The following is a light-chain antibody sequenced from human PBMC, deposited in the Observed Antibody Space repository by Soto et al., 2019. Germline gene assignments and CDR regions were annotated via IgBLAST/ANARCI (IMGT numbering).Light chain of an antibody. CDR2: GAS. CDR3: QQYGSSLFT. J-gene: IGKJ3*01. Sequence: EIVLTQSPGTLSLSPGERATLSCRASQSVSSSYLAWYQQKPGQAPRLLIYGASSRATGIPDRSSGSGSGTDFTLTISRLEPEDFAVYYCQQYGSSLFTFGPGTRWISN. CDR1: QSVSSSY. V-gene: IGKV3-20*01.